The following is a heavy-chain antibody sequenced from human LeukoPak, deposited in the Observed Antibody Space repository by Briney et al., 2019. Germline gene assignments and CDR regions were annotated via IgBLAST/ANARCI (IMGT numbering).Heavy chain of an antibody. V-gene: IGHV3-74*01. CDR1: GFTFSSYW. J-gene: IGHJ4*02. D-gene: IGHD6-19*01. CDR3: ARGGVAGTVDY. Sequence: GGSLRLSCAASGFTFSSYWMYWVRQAPGKGLVWVSRINKDGSSTSYADSVEGRFTISRDNAKNTLYLQMNSLRAEDTAVYYCARGGVAGTVDYWGQGTLVTVSS. CDR2: INKDGSST.